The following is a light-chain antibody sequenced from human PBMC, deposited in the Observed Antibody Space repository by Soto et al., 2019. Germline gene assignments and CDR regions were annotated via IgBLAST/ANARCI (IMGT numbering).Light chain of an antibody. CDR3: QHYGTSLRT. CDR1: QSVSSGD. V-gene: IGKV3-20*01. Sequence: EIVLTHSPGALSLSPGERATLSCRASQSVSSGDSAWYQQKPGQAPRLFIYGASSRATGIPDRFSGSGSGRDLNLTAGMLDPEDFAVYYCQHYGTSLRTFGQGTKVDIK. CDR2: GAS. J-gene: IGKJ1*01.